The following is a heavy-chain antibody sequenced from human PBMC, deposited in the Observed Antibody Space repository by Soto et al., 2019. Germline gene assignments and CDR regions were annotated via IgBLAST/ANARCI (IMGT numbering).Heavy chain of an antibody. CDR3: ARGGAGYSGYDLYYMDV. V-gene: IGHV3-21*01. Sequence: GGSLRLSCAASGFTFSSYSMNWVRQAPGKGLEWVSSISSSSSYIYYADSVKGRFTISRDNAKNSLYLQMNSLRAEDTAVYYCARGGAGYSGYDLYYMDVWGKGTTVTVS. CDR1: GFTFSSYS. CDR2: ISSSSSYI. D-gene: IGHD5-12*01. J-gene: IGHJ6*03.